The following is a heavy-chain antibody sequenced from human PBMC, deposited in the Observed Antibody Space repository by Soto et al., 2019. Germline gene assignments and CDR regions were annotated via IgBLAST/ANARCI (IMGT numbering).Heavy chain of an antibody. D-gene: IGHD3-22*01. J-gene: IGHJ2*01. Sequence: PGGSLRLSCAASGFTFSDYYMSWIRQAPGKGLEWVSYISSSSSTIYYADSVKGRFTISRDNAKNSLYLQMNSLRDEDTAVYYCARDYYDSSGLLDGNWYFDLWGRGTLVTVSS. CDR1: GFTFSDYY. CDR2: ISSSSSTI. CDR3: ARDYYDSSGLLDGNWYFDL. V-gene: IGHV3-11*04.